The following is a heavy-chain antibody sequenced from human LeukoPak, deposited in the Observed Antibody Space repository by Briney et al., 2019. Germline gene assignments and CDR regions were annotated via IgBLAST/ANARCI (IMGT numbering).Heavy chain of an antibody. CDR3: ARDGYPDSSGYYPDCRY. J-gene: IGHJ4*02. D-gene: IGHD3-22*01. V-gene: IGHV3-48*01. Sequence: GGSLRLSCAASGFIFSNYNMIWVRQAPGKGLEWASYISSSSSTIYYAGSVKGRFTISRDNAKNSLYLQMNSLRAEDTAVYYCARDGYPDSSGYYPDCRYWGQGTLVTVSS. CDR1: GFIFSNYN. CDR2: ISSSSSTI.